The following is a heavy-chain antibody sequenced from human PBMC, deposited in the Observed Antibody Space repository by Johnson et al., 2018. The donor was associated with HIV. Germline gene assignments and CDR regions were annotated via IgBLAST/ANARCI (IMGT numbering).Heavy chain of an antibody. J-gene: IGHJ3*02. CDR3: AKDWDRWLQPPGDAFDI. Sequence: QVQLVESGGGVVQPGRSLRLSCAASGFTFSSYGMHWVRQAPGKGLEWVAVISYDGSNKYYADSVKGRFTISRDNSKNTLYLQMNSLRDEDTAVYYCAKDWDRWLQPPGDAFDIWGQGTMVTVSS. CDR2: ISYDGSNK. V-gene: IGHV3-30*18. CDR1: GFTFSSYG. D-gene: IGHD5-24*01.